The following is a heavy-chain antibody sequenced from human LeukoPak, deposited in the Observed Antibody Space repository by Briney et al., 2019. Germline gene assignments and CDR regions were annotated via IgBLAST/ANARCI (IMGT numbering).Heavy chain of an antibody. CDR1: GLTFSNSA. CDR3: TKDQGPDYTSYGSATHAY. Sequence: PGGSLRLSCAASGLTFSNSALSWVRQAPGKGLQWVSSISGSGLQIRYADSVKGRFAVSRDNSKNTLYLQMDSLRTEDTAIYYCTKDQGPDYTSYGSATHAYWGQGALVSVSS. V-gene: IGHV3-23*01. J-gene: IGHJ4*02. CDR2: ISGSGLQI. D-gene: IGHD4/OR15-4a*01.